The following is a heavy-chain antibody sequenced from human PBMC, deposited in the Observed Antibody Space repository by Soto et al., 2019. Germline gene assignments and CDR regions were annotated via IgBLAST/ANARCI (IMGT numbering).Heavy chain of an antibody. J-gene: IGHJ6*02. CDR3: AREGYYDSSGYYPLYYYYGMDV. Sequence: ASVKVSCKASGYTFTSYDINWVRQATGQGLEWMGWMNPNSGSTGYAQKFQGRVTMTRDTSTSTVYMELSSLRSEDTAVYYCAREGYYDSSGYYPLYYYYGMDVWGQGTTVTVSS. V-gene: IGHV1-8*01. CDR1: GYTFTSYD. CDR2: MNPNSGST. D-gene: IGHD3-22*01.